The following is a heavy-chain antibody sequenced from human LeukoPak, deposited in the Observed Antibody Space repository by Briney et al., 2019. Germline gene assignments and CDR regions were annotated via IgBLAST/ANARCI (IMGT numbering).Heavy chain of an antibody. CDR3: ARGSTGDYVRMGLYYYYYGMDV. V-gene: IGHV3-23*01. Sequence: GGSLRLSCAASGFTFSTYAMSWVRQAPGKGLEWVSAISSSGGGTYYADSVKGRFTISRDNAKNSLYLQMNSLRAEDTAVYYCARGSTGDYVRMGLYYYYYGMDVWGQGTTVTVSS. D-gene: IGHD4-17*01. CDR1: GFTFSTYA. J-gene: IGHJ6*02. CDR2: ISSSGGGT.